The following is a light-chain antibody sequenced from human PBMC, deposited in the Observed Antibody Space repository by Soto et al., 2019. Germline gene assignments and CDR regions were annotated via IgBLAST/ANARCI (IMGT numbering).Light chain of an antibody. Sequence: SYELTQPPSVSVAPGKTARSNCGGNNIGSKSVHWYQQKPGQAPLLVIYYDSDRPSGIPERFSGSNSGNTATLTISRVEAGDEADYYCQVWDSSSDHYVFGTGTKLTVL. V-gene: IGLV3-21*04. J-gene: IGLJ1*01. CDR2: YDS. CDR1: NIGSKS. CDR3: QVWDSSSDHYV.